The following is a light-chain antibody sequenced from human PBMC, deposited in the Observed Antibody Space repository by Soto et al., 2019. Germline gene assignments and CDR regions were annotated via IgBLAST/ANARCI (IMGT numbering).Light chain of an antibody. Sequence: EIVLTQSPGTLSLSPGERATLSCRASQSVSSSYLVWYQQKPGQAPRLLIYGASRRATGIPDRFSGSGSGTDFTLTISSLEPDDFAVYYCQQYGSSPPYTFGQGTKLEIK. CDR1: QSVSSSY. CDR3: QQYGSSPPYT. V-gene: IGKV3-20*01. J-gene: IGKJ2*01. CDR2: GAS.